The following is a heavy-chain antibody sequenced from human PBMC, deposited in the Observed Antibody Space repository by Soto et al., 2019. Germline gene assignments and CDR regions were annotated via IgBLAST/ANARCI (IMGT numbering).Heavy chain of an antibody. J-gene: IGHJ6*02. CDR1: GFTFSSYG. Sequence: GGSLRLSCAASGFTFSSYGMHWVRQAPGKGLEWVAVISYDGSNKYYADSVKGRFTISRDNSKNTLYLQMNSLRAEDTAVYYCAKDRYGDYVYYYYGMDVWGQGTTVTVSS. CDR2: ISYDGSNK. D-gene: IGHD4-17*01. V-gene: IGHV3-30*18. CDR3: AKDRYGDYVYYYYGMDV.